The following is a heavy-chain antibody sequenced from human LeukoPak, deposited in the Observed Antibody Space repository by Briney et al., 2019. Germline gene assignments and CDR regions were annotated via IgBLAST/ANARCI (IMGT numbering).Heavy chain of an antibody. CDR1: GGSFSGYY. Sequence: PSETLSLTCAVYGGSFSGYYWSWIRQPPGKGLEWIGEINHSGSTNYNPSLKSRVTISVDTSKNQFSLKLSSVTAADTAVYYCARHLAYYDFWSGYQKNFDYWGQGTLVTVSS. CDR3: ARHLAYYDFWSGYQKNFDY. D-gene: IGHD3-3*01. V-gene: IGHV4-34*01. J-gene: IGHJ4*02. CDR2: INHSGST.